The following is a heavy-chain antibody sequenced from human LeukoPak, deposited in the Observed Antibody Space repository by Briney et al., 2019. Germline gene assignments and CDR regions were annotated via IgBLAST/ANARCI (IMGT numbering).Heavy chain of an antibody. D-gene: IGHD3-22*01. CDR3: AKKYYYDSSGYYRENDY. Sequence: GGSLRLSCAASGFTFSSYWMSWVRQAPGKGLEWVSAISGSGGSTYYADSVKGRFTISRDNSKNTLYLQMNSLRAEDTAVYYCAKKYYYDSSGYYRENDYWGQGTLVTVSS. J-gene: IGHJ4*02. V-gene: IGHV3-23*01. CDR2: ISGSGGST. CDR1: GFTFSSYW.